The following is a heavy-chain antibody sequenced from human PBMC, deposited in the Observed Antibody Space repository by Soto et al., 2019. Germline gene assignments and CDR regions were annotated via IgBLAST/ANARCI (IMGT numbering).Heavy chain of an antibody. J-gene: IGHJ4*02. D-gene: IGHD3-3*01. Sequence: QVQLQQWGAGLLKPSETLSLTCAVYGGSFRGYYWSWIRQPPGKGLEWIGEINHSGSTNYNPSLKSRVTISVDTSKNQFSLKLSSVTAADTAVYYCARGIRSGRGFRYWGQGTLVTVSS. CDR2: INHSGST. V-gene: IGHV4-34*01. CDR1: GGSFRGYY. CDR3: ARGIRSGRGFRY.